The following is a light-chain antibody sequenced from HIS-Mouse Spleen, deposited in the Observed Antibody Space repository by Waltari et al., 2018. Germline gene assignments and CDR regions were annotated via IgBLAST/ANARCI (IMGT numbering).Light chain of an antibody. CDR3: CSYAGSSTWV. Sequence: QSALTQPASVSGSPGQSITISCTGTSSDVGSYNLVSWYQQHPGKAPKLMIYEGSQRASGVANGCSGSKSGNTASLTIAGRQAEDEADYYCCSYAGSSTWVFGGGTKLTVL. CDR2: EGS. V-gene: IGLV2-23*01. J-gene: IGLJ3*02. CDR1: SSDVGSYNL.